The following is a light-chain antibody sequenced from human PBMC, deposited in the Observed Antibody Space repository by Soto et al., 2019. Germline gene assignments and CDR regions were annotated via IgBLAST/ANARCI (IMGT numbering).Light chain of an antibody. CDR3: QQYGSSRFT. CDR1: QSITNSY. V-gene: IGKV3-20*01. CDR2: GAS. J-gene: IGKJ3*01. Sequence: EIVLTQSPCTLSLSPGERATLSCRASQSITNSYLAWYQQKPGQAPRLLVYGASSRPTGIPDRFSGSGSGTDFTLTISRLQPEDFAVYYCQQYGSSRFTFGPGTKVDIK.